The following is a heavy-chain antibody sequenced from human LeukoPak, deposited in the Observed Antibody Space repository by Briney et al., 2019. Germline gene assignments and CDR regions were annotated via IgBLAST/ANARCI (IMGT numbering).Heavy chain of an antibody. V-gene: IGHV3-30-3*01. D-gene: IGHD2-2*02. CDR1: GFTFSNYA. J-gene: IGHJ4*02. CDR3: ARDQAEIVVVPAALPPAGAFDY. Sequence: GGSLRLSCAGSGFTFSNYAMHWVRQAPGKGLEWVSIISYDGSNKCYADSVKGRFTISRDNSKNTLYLQMNSLRAEDTAVYYCARDQAEIVVVPAALPPAGAFDYWGQGTLVTVSS. CDR2: ISYDGSNK.